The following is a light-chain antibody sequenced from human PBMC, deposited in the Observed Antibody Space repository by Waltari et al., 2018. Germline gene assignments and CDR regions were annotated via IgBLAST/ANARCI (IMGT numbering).Light chain of an antibody. V-gene: IGKV4-1*01. Sequence: DIVVTQSPDSLAVSLGERVTINFKSSQSVLKSSNNKNYLSWYQQKPGQPPRLLIYWASTRESGVPDRFSGSESETDFTLTISSLQAEDVALYYCQQYYTTPSYSFARWTKLEIK. J-gene: IGKJ2*03. CDR3: QQYYTTPSYS. CDR1: QSVLKSSNNKNY. CDR2: WAS.